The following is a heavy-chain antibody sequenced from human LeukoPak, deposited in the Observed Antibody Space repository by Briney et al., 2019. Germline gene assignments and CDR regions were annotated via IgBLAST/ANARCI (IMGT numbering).Heavy chain of an antibody. J-gene: IGHJ4*02. CDR1: GGSISSYY. D-gene: IGHD2-15*01. CDR3: ARHPLYFPSGSCSLFHY. CDR2: IYYSGST. Sequence: PSETLSLTCTVSGGSISSYYWSWIRQPPGKGLEWIGYIYYSGSTNYNPSLKSRVTISVDTSKKQFSLRLSSVTAAATAVYYSARHPLYFPSGSCSLFHYWGQGTLVTVSS. V-gene: IGHV4-59*08.